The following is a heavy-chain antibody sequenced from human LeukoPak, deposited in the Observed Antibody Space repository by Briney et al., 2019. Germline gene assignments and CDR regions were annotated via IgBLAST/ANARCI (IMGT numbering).Heavy chain of an antibody. CDR3: ARVINYYFYMDV. CDR2: ISDGGANT. D-gene: IGHD2/OR15-2a*01. Sequence: GASLRLSCAASGFTFSDYTFHWVREAPGNGLEWVAVISDGGANTYYADSVKGRFTVSRDNSKNTLYLQMTSLRAEDTAVYYCARVINYYFYMDVWGRGTTVAVS. V-gene: IGHV3-30*01. J-gene: IGHJ6*03. CDR1: GFTFSDYT.